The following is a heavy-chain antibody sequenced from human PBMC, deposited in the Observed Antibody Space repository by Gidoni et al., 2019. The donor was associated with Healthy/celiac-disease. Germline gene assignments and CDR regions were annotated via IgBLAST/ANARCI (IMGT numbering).Heavy chain of an antibody. Sequence: EVQLVESGGGLVQPGRSLRLSCAASGFTFDDYAMHWVRQAPGKGLEWVSGISWNSGSIGYADSVKGRFTISRDNAKNSLYLQMNSLRAEDTALYYCAREAYYYGSGSDYYFDYWGQGTLVTVSS. CDR3: AREAYYYGSGSDYYFDY. V-gene: IGHV3-9*01. CDR2: ISWNSGSI. CDR1: GFTFDDYA. J-gene: IGHJ4*02. D-gene: IGHD3-10*01.